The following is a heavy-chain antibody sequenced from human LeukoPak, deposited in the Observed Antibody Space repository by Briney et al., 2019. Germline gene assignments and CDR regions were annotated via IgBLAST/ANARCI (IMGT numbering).Heavy chain of an antibody. Sequence: PGGSLRLSCAASGFTFSSYGMSWVRQAPGKGLEWVSAISGSGGSTYYADSVKGRFTISRDNAKNSLYLQMNSLRAEDTALYYCARDRNGGNTYYFDYWGQGILVTVSS. CDR3: ARDRNGGNTYYFDY. D-gene: IGHD4-23*01. J-gene: IGHJ4*02. CDR2: ISGSGGST. V-gene: IGHV3-23*01. CDR1: GFTFSSYG.